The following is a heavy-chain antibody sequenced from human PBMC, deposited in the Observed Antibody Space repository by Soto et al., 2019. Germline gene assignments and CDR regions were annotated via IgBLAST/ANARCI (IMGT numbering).Heavy chain of an antibody. CDR2: VYHTGNT. CDR1: GVSITSYY. J-gene: IGHJ4*02. Sequence: QVHLQESGPGLVKPAETLSLTCSVSGVSITSYYWTWIRHSPGKGLEWIGYVYHTGNTYYNPSLKSRVTISLDTSKNQVSLRLRSVTAADTAVYYCAREQYNWKRWGPGTLVTVSS. D-gene: IGHD1-20*01. V-gene: IGHV4-59*01. CDR3: AREQYNWKR.